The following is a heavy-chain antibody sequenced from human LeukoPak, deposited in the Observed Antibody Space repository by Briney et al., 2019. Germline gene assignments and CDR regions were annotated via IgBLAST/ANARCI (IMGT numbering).Heavy chain of an antibody. Sequence: GGSLRLSCAASGFTFSSYGMHWVRQAPGKGLEWVAFIRYDGSNKYYADSVKGRFTISRDNSKNTLYLQMNSLRAEDTAVYYCAKDRPLYGDAILYFDYWGQGTLVTVSS. D-gene: IGHD4-17*01. V-gene: IGHV3-30*02. J-gene: IGHJ4*02. CDR3: AKDRPLYGDAILYFDY. CDR2: IRYDGSNK. CDR1: GFTFSSYG.